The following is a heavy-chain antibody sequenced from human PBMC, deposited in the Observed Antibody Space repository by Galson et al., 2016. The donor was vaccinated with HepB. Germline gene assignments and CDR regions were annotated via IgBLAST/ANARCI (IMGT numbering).Heavy chain of an antibody. CDR3: ARTRSAYYYALDV. CDR2: ISHSGTT. J-gene: IGHJ3*01. CDR1: GGINNYH. Sequence: SETLSLTCSVSGGINNYHWSWIRQPPGKGLEWIGYISHSGTTNYNPSLKSRVTISLDTSKKQFSLILTSVTAADTAVYYFARTRSAYYYALDVWGQGTMLTVSS. V-gene: IGHV4-59*01. D-gene: IGHD3-22*01.